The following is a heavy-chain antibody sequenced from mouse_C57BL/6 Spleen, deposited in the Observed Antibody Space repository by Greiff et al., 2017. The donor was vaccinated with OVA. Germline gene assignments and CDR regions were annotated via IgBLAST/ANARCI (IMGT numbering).Heavy chain of an antibody. D-gene: IGHD4-1*01. J-gene: IGHJ2*01. CDR2: INYDGSST. V-gene: IGHV5-16*01. CDR1: GFTFSDYY. Sequence: EVMLVESEGGLVQPGSSMKLSCTASGFTFSDYYMAWVRQVPEKGLEWVANINYDGSSTYYLDSLKSRFIISRDNAKNILYLQMSSLKSEDTATYYCARGNWAYFDYWGQGTTLTVSS. CDR3: ARGNWAYFDY.